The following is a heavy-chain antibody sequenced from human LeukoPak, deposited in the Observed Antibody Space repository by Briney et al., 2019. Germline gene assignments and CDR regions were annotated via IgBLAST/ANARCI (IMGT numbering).Heavy chain of an antibody. CDR3: ARVRAVTTFYYYYYYMDV. CDR2: IYSGGST. Sequence: GGSLRLSCAASGVTVSSNYMSWGRQAPGKGLEWGSVIYSGGSTYYADSVKGRFTISRDNSKNTLYLQMNSLRAEDTAVYYCARVRAVTTFYYYYYYMDVWGKGTTVTISS. J-gene: IGHJ6*03. V-gene: IGHV3-66*01. D-gene: IGHD4-17*01. CDR1: GVTVSSNY.